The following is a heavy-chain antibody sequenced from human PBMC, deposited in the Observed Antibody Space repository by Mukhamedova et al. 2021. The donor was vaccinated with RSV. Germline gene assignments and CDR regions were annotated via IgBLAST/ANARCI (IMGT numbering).Heavy chain of an antibody. Sequence: SGYYWGWLRQPPGKGLEWIGNIYHSGSTYYNPSLKSRVTISVDTSKNQFSLKLTSVTAADTAFYYCARGAGVGATTSRFDPLGQGT. J-gene: IGHJ5*02. D-gene: IGHD1-26*01. V-gene: IGHV4-38-2*02. CDR2: IYHSGST. CDR1: SGYY. CDR3: ARGAGVGATTSRFDP.